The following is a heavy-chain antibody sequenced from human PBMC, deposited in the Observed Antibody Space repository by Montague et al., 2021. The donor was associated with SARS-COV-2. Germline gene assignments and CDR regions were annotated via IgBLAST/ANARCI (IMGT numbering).Heavy chain of an antibody. CDR1: SGSFRGYY. CDR3: ARATTVRGAVNWFDP. Sequence: SETLSLTCAISSGSFRGYYWSWIRQPPGKGLEWIGEINYSGGTXXXPSXXXRVTVSVDTTKNQFSLKVTSVIAADTAVYYCARATTVRGAVNWFDPWGQGTQVIVSS. CDR2: INYSGGT. V-gene: IGHV4-34*01. D-gene: IGHD3-10*01. J-gene: IGHJ5*02.